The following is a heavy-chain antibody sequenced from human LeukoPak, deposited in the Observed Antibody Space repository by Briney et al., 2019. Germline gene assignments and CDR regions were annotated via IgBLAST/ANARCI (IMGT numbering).Heavy chain of an antibody. CDR2: IYYSGST. J-gene: IGHJ4*02. Sequence: PSETLSLTCTVSGGSISSYYWGWIRQPPGKGLEWIGSIYYSGSTYYNPSLKSRVTISVDTSKNQFSLKLSSVTAADTAVYYCASRDRGDYFDYWGQGTLVTVSS. D-gene: IGHD2-15*01. CDR1: GGSISSYY. V-gene: IGHV4-39*01. CDR3: ASRDRGDYFDY.